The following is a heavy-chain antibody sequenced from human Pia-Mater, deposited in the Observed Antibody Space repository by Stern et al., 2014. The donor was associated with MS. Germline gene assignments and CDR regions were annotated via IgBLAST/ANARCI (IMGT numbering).Heavy chain of an antibody. J-gene: IGHJ5*02. V-gene: IGHV4-4*07. CDR1: GGAMTTYY. Sequence: VQLEESGPGLVKPSETLSLTCTVSGGAMTTYYWTWIRQPAGKGLEWIGRVFTSGGTNSNPSLESRVTVSVDTSKTQFYLDLRSVTAADTAVYYCARGVAGSYYNKWFDPWGQGILVTVSS. D-gene: IGHD3-10*01. CDR2: VFTSGGT. CDR3: ARGVAGSYYNKWFDP.